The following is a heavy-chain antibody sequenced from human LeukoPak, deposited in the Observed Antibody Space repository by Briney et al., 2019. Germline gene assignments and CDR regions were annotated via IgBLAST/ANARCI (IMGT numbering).Heavy chain of an antibody. D-gene: IGHD1-26*01. Sequence: GGSLILSCAASGLTFSNYAMSWFRQAPGKGLEWVSGITSGFTPHYADSVKGRFTISRDNSKNTSHLQMNSLRAEDTAVYYCAKDYSDSRVGDVFFEYWGQGTLVTVSS. J-gene: IGHJ4*02. CDR2: ITSGFTP. CDR3: AKDYSDSRVGDVFFEY. V-gene: IGHV3-23*01. CDR1: GLTFSNYA.